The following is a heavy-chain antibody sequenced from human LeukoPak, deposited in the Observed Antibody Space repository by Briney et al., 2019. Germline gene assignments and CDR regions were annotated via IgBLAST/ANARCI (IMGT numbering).Heavy chain of an antibody. CDR2: IYHSGST. V-gene: IGHV4-38-2*01. J-gene: IGHJ4*02. Sequence: SETLSLTCAVSGYSISSGYYWGWIRQPPGKGLEWIGSIYHSGSTYYNPSLKSRVTISVDTSKNQFSLKLSSVTAADTAVYYCARLIPRFDYWGQRTLVTVSS. CDR1: GYSISSGYY. CDR3: ARLIPRFDY.